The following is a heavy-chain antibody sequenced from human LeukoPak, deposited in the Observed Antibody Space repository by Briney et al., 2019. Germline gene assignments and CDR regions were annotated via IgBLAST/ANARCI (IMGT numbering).Heavy chain of an antibody. CDR3: ARSPQGTATTANWLDP. D-gene: IGHD4-17*01. V-gene: IGHV4-34*01. CDR1: GGSFSGYY. CDR2: MSYSGRT. J-gene: IGHJ5*02. Sequence: SETLSLTCAVYGGSFSGYYWGWIRQPPGKGLEWIGSMSYSGRTYYNPSLKTRVTVSLDTSKNQCSLNLISVTAAATAVYYRARSPQGTATTANWLDPWGQGTLVTVSS.